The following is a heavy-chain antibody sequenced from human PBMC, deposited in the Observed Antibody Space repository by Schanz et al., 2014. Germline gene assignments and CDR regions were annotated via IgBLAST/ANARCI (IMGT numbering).Heavy chain of an antibody. V-gene: IGHV3-30*02. J-gene: IGHJ4*02. CDR2: LRSDGSRR. CDR1: GYSFSDYD. Sequence: VQLVESGGGVVQPGGSLRLSCVGSGYSFSDYDMYWIRQAPGKGLEWLAFLRSDGSRRDYADSVKGRFTISRDNSRNTXXLQMSSLRPEDTAVXXXXKDPPPGVRTPIKPTLDYWGQGTRVTVS. CDR3: XKDPPPGVRTPIKPTLDY. D-gene: IGHD3-10*01.